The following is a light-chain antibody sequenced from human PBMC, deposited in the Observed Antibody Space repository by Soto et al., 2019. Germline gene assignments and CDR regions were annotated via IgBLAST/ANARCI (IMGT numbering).Light chain of an antibody. V-gene: IGLV1-40*01. Sequence: QSVLTQPPSVSGAPGQRVTISCTGSSSNIGAGYDVHWYQQLPGTAPKLLIYGNSNRPSGVPDRFSGSKSGTSASLAITGLQSEDEAEYYCQSYDSSLNYVFGTGTKLTVL. CDR3: QSYDSSLNYV. CDR1: SSNIGAGYD. J-gene: IGLJ1*01. CDR2: GNS.